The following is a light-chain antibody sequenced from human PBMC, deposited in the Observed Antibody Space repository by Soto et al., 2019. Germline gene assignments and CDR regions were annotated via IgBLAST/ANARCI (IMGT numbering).Light chain of an antibody. CDR3: SSYAGSNNLGV. CDR1: SSDVGAYNY. V-gene: IGLV2-8*01. J-gene: IGLJ3*02. CDR2: DVT. Sequence: QSALTQPPSASGSPGQSVAISCTGTSSDVGAYNYVSWYQQHPGKAPKLIIYDVTKRPSGVPDRFSGSKSGNTASLTVSGLQAEDEADYYCSSYAGSNNLGVFGGGTQLTVL.